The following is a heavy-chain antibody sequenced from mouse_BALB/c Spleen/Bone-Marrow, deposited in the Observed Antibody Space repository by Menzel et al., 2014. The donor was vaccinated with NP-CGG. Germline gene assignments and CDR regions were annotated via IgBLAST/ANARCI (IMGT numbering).Heavy chain of an antibody. CDR3: ARSYYGSSYYFDY. CDR2: ISSGSSTI. CDR1: GFTFSSFG. J-gene: IGHJ2*01. Sequence: VQLKESGGGLVQPGGSRKLSCAASGFTFSSFGMHWVRQAPEKGLEWVAYISSGSSTIYYAVTVKGRFTISRDNPKNTLFLQMTSLRSEDTAMYYCARSYYGSSYYFDYWGQGTTLTVSS. D-gene: IGHD1-1*01. V-gene: IGHV5-17*02.